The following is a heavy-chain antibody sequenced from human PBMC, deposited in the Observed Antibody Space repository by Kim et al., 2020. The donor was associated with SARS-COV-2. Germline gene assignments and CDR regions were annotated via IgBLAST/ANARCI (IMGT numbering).Heavy chain of an antibody. CDR3: ALSTVLMVYGGTDYGVDA. V-gene: IGHV4-34*01. CDR2: ITHSGAT. Sequence: SETLSLTCAFYGGSFSAYYWTWIRQTPDKGLEWIGEITHSGATRYNPSLKSRVVISEDTSKNQFSLSLSSVTVADTAIYYCALSTVLMVYGGTDYGVDAWGQGTRVVVSS. J-gene: IGHJ6*02. CDR1: GGSFSAYY. D-gene: IGHD2-8*01.